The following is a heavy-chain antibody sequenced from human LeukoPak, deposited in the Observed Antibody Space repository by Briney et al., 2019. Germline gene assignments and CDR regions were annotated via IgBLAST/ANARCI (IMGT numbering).Heavy chain of an antibody. CDR1: GYTFTSYY. CDR2: INPSGGST. V-gene: IGHV1-46*01. CDR3: ARDNSVEDTAWWFDP. J-gene: IGHJ5*02. Sequence: ASVKVSCKASGYTFTSYYMHWVRQAPGQGLEWMGIINPSGGSTSYAQKFQGRVTMTRDMSTSTDYMELSSLRSEDTAVYYCARDNSVEDTAWWFDPWGQGTPVTVSS. D-gene: IGHD4-23*01.